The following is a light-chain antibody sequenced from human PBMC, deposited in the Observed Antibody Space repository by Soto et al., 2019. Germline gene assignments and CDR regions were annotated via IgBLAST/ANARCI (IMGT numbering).Light chain of an antibody. CDR2: GAS. J-gene: IGKJ1*01. CDR1: QSVSSN. Sequence: EIVMTQSPATLSVSPGERATLFRRASQSVSSNLAWYQQKPGQASRLLIYGASTRATGIPARFSGSGSGTEFTLTISSLQSEDSAVYYCQQYNSWLWTFGQGTKVDIK. V-gene: IGKV3-15*01. CDR3: QQYNSWLWT.